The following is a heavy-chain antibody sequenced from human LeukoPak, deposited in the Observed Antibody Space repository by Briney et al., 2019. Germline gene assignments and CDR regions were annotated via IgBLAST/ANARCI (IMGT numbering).Heavy chain of an antibody. CDR1: GYTFPSYF. V-gene: IGHV1-46*01. CDR2: INPTGGST. CDR3: ARDHVGYSYGYGIDY. D-gene: IGHD5-18*01. Sequence: ASVKVSCKASGYTFPSYFMHWVRQAPGQGLEWMGIINPTGGSTTYAQKFQGRVTMTRDTSTSTVYMELSSLRSDDTAVYYCARDHVGYSYGYGIDYWGQGTLVTVSS. J-gene: IGHJ4*02.